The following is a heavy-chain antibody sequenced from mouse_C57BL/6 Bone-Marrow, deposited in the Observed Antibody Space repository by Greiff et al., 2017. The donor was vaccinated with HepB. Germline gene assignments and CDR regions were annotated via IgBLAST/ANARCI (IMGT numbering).Heavy chain of an antibody. D-gene: IGHD1-1*01. CDR3: ARYYYGS. CDR1: GYSITSGYY. CDR2: ISYDGSN. V-gene: IGHV3-6*01. Sequence: EVHLVESGPGLVKPSQSLSLTCSVTGYSITSGYYWNWIRQFPGNKLEWMGYISYDGSNNYNPSLKNRISITRDTSKNQFFLKLNSVTTEDTATYYCARYYYGSWGQGTTLTVSS. J-gene: IGHJ2*01.